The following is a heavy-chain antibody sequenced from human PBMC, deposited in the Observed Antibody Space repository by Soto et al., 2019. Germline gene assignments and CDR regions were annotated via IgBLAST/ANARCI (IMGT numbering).Heavy chain of an antibody. J-gene: IGHJ3*02. CDR3: ARRWFGELSARDDAFDI. CDR1: GGTFSSYT. V-gene: IGHV1-69*02. Sequence: QVQLVQSGAEVKKPGSSVKVSCKASGGTFSSYTTSWVRQAPGQGLEWMGRIIPILGIANYAQKFQGRVTITADKSTSTAYMELSSLRSEDTAVYYCARRWFGELSARDDAFDIWGQGTMVTVSS. CDR2: IIPILGIA. D-gene: IGHD3-10*01.